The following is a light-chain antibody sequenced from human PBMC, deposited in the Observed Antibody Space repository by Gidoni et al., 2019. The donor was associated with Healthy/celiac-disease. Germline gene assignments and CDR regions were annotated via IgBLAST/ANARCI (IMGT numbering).Light chain of an antibody. CDR1: QSLLHSNGYNY. CDR2: LGS. V-gene: IGKV2-28*01. CDR3: MQALQTSFT. Sequence: DIVMTQSPLSLPVTPGEPASISCRSSQSLLHSNGYNYLDWYLQKPGQSPQLLIYLGSNRASGVPYRFSGSGSGTDFTLKISRVEAEDVGVYYCMQALQTSFTFXPXTKVXIK. J-gene: IGKJ3*01.